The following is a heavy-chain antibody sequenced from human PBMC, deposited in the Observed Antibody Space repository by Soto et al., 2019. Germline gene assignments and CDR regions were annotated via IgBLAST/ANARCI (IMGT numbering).Heavy chain of an antibody. J-gene: IGHJ4*02. V-gene: IGHV1-46*01. Sequence: EASVKVSCKASGYTFTNSGISWVRQAPGQGLEWMGIINPSGGTTTYAQKFQGRVTMTRDTSTSTVYMELSSLRSEDTAVYYCARGPATAPDAYWGLGTLVTVSS. CDR1: GYTFTNSG. CDR3: ARGPATAPDAY. D-gene: IGHD2-2*01. CDR2: INPSGGTT.